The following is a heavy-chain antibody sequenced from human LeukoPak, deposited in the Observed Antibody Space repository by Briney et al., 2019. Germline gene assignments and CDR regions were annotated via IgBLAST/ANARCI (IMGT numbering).Heavy chain of an antibody. CDR1: GFTFT. CDR3: AKDGNLASVS. Sequence: PGGSLRLSCVGSGFTFTVHWVRKVPGKGLEWLTFIRHDGTDQHYADSVRGRFTISRDNSKNTVYLQMNSLRPEDTALYYCAKDGNLASVSWGQGTLVTVSS. V-gene: IGHV3-30*02. J-gene: IGHJ5*02. CDR2: IRHDGTDQ. D-gene: IGHD1-7*01.